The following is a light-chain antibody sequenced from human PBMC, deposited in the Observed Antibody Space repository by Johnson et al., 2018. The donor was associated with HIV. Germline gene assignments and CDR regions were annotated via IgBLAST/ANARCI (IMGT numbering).Light chain of an antibody. Sequence: QPVLTQPPSVSAAPGQKVTISCSGSSSNIGNNYVSWYQQLPGTAPKLLIYDNNKRPSGIPDRFSGSKSCTSATLGITGLPTGDEADYYCGTWDSSLSAYVFGTGTKVTVL. CDR1: SSNIGNNY. J-gene: IGLJ1*01. V-gene: IGLV1-51*01. CDR2: DNN. CDR3: GTWDSSLSAYV.